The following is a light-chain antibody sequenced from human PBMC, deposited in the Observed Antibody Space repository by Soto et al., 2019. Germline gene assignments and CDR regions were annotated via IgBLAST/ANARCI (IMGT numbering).Light chain of an antibody. V-gene: IGKV3-20*01. J-gene: IGKJ5*01. CDR3: QQYGGSMT. Sequence: EIVLTQSPGTLSLSPGDGATLSWRASQSVSSTYLAWYQQKPGQAPRLLIYGASNRATGIPGRFRGSASGTDFTLTISRLEPEDFAVYYCQQYGGSMTFGQGTRLEIE. CDR1: QSVSSTY. CDR2: GAS.